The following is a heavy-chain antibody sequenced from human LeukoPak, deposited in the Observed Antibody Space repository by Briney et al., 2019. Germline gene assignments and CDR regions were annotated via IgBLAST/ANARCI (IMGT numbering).Heavy chain of an antibody. J-gene: IGHJ4*02. CDR1: GGSISSSSYY. D-gene: IGHD2-2*02. CDR3: ARHMTPLVVPAAIFPPPFDY. V-gene: IGHV4-39*01. CDR2: IEYSGRT. Sequence: SETLSLTCTVSGGSISSSSYYWGWVRQPPGKGLKWIGSIEYSGRTYHNPSLKSRVTISVDTSKNQFSLKLSSVTDADTAMYYCARHMTPLVVPAAIFPPPFDYWGQGILVTVSS.